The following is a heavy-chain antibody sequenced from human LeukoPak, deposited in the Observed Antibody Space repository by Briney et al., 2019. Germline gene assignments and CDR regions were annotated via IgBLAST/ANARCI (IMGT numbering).Heavy chain of an antibody. V-gene: IGHV4-34*01. CDR3: ARGPTTRYYYDRSGYYGNFAY. Sequence: PSETLSLTCAVYGGSFSGYYWSWIRQPPGKGLEWIGEINHSGSTNYNPSLKSRVTISVDTSKNQFSLKLSSVTAADTAVYYCARGPTTRYYYDRSGYYGNFAYWGQGTLVTVSS. J-gene: IGHJ4*02. D-gene: IGHD3-22*01. CDR2: INHSGST. CDR1: GGSFSGYY.